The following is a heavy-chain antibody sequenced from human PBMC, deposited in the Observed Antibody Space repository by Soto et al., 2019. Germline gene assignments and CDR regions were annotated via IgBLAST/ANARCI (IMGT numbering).Heavy chain of an antibody. D-gene: IGHD4-17*01. Sequence: QVQLVQSGAEVKKPGASVKVSCKASGYTFTSYGISWVRQAPGQGLEWMGWISAYNGNTNYAQKLQGRVTMTTDTSTSTAYMELRSLRSDDTAVYYCARLTNDYGDYGLVAGAVGDYWGQGTLVTVSS. V-gene: IGHV1-18*01. CDR3: ARLTNDYGDYGLVAGAVGDY. J-gene: IGHJ4*02. CDR2: ISAYNGNT. CDR1: GYTFTSYG.